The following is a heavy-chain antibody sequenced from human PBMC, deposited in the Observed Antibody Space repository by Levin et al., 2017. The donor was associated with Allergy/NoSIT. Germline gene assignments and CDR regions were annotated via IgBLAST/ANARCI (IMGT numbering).Heavy chain of an antibody. V-gene: IGHV3-30*18. CDR2: ISYDGSNK. CDR1: GFTFSSYG. D-gene: IGHD2-15*01. CDR3: AKSFVVVVAADY. J-gene: IGHJ4*02. Sequence: LSLTCAASGFTFSSYGMHWVRQAPGKGLEWVAVISYDGSNKYYADSVKGRFTISRDNSKNTLYLQMNSLRAEDTAVYYCAKSFVVVVAADYWGQGTLVTVSS.